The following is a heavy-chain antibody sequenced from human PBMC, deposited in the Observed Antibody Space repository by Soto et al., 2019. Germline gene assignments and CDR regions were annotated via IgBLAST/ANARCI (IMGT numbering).Heavy chain of an antibody. D-gene: IGHD3-9*01. Sequence: SETLSLTCTVSGGSISSYYWSWIRQPPGKGLEWIGYIYYSGSTNYNPSLKSRVTISVDTSKNQFSLKLSSVTAADTAVYYCGRGYYDILTGPIDYWGQGTLVTVSS. V-gene: IGHV4-59*01. CDR2: IYYSGST. CDR3: GRGYYDILTGPIDY. CDR1: GGSISSYY. J-gene: IGHJ4*02.